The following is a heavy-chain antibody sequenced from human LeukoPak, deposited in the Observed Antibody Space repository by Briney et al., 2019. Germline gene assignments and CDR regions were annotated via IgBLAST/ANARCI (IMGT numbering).Heavy chain of an antibody. J-gene: IGHJ6*02. V-gene: IGHV3-30*18. CDR1: GFTFSSYG. CDR3: AKTLATGGGSYNMDV. CDR2: ISYGGSNN. D-gene: IGHD2-8*02. Sequence: GGSLRLSCAASGFTFSSYGMHWVRQAPGKGLEWVAFISYGGSNNYYADSVKGRFTISRDNSKNTLFLQMSSLRAEDTALYYCAKTLATGGGSYNMDVWGQGTTVTVS.